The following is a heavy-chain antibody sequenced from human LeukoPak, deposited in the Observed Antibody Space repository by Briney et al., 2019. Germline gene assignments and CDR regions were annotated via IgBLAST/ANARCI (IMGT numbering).Heavy chain of an antibody. CDR1: GGSIISGDYS. CDR2: IYQSGNT. D-gene: IGHD3-10*01. V-gene: IGHV4-30-2*01. Sequence: PSETLSLTCAVSGGSIISGDYSWTWIRLPPGKGLEWLGYIYQSGNTYFNPSLKSRVTISLDRSKNQFSLKLTSVTAADTAIYYCVRVEMVRGLVAFDSWGPGILVTVSS. J-gene: IGHJ4*02. CDR3: VRVEMVRGLVAFDS.